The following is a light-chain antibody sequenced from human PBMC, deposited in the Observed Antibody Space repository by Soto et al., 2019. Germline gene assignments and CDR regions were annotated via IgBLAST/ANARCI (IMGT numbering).Light chain of an antibody. CDR1: SSDVGGYKF. V-gene: IGLV2-14*01. Sequence: QSVLTQPASVSGSPGQSITISCTGTSSDVGGYKFVSWYQQHPGKAPKLIIYEVSNRPPGVSNRFSGSKSGNAASLTISGLQAEDEADYYCSSYTRSSSVVFGGGTKVTVL. J-gene: IGLJ3*02. CDR2: EVS. CDR3: SSYTRSSSVV.